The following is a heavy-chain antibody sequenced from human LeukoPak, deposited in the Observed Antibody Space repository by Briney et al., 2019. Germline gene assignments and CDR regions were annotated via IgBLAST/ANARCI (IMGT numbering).Heavy chain of an antibody. Sequence: GESLKISCQGSGYSFTTYWVVWVRQMPGKGLEWMGVVYSADSDAKYSPSFQGQVTISADKSISTVYLHWSSLRASDTAVYYCARRNYGGYFDYWGQGTLVTVSS. V-gene: IGHV5-51*01. D-gene: IGHD3-16*01. J-gene: IGHJ4*02. CDR2: VYSADSDA. CDR3: ARRNYGGYFDY. CDR1: GYSFTTYW.